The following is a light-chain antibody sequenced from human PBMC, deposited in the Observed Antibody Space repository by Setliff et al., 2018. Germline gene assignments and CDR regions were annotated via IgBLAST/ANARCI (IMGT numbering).Light chain of an antibody. J-gene: IGLJ1*01. CDR1: SSDVGAYNS. Sequence: QSALTQPPSASGSPGQSLTISCTGTSSDVGAYNSVSWYQQHPGKAPKLMIYEVTKRPSGVPDRFSGSKSGNTASLTVSGLQADDEADYFCSSYAASYNPYVFGTGTKSPS. CDR3: SSYAASYNPYV. V-gene: IGLV2-8*01. CDR2: EVT.